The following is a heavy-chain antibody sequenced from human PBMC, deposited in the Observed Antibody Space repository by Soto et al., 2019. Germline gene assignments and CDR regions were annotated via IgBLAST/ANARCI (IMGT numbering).Heavy chain of an antibody. Sequence: HWVSRTPGKGLDWVAVISSGGRHQFYTDSVRGRFTISRDDSKNTVYLQMNNLTPQDAAIYYCAKDAVPGPPDYFALYGQGTLVTVSS. CDR2: ISSGGRHQ. CDR3: AKDAVPGPPDYFAL. V-gene: IGHV3-30-3*02. J-gene: IGHJ4*02. D-gene: IGHD6-19*01.